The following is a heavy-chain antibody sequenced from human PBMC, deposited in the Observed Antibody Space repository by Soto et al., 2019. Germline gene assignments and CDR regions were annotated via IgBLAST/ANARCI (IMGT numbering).Heavy chain of an antibody. Sequence: ASVKVSCKASGYTITSYGISWVRQAPGQGLEWMGWISAYNGNTNYAQKLQGRVTMTRNTSISTAYMELSSLRSEDTAVYYCARVMEMAYYDFWSGYYSYYYYGMDVWGQGTTVTVSS. D-gene: IGHD3-3*01. V-gene: IGHV1-18*01. J-gene: IGHJ6*02. CDR3: ARVMEMAYYDFWSGYYSYYYYGMDV. CDR2: ISAYNGNT. CDR1: GYTITSYG.